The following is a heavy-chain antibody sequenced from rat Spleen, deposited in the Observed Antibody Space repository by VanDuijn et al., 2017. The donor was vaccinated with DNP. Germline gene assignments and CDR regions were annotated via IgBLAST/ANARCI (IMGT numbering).Heavy chain of an antibody. Sequence: EVQLVESGGGLVQPGRSLKLSCAASGFTFSGYWMYWIRQAPGKGLEWVATIFYAGTTTYYRGSVKGRFTISRDNANGTLYLQMDNLRSEDTATYYCTTGGHYFDYWGQGVVVTVSS. J-gene: IGHJ2*01. CDR3: TTGGHYFDY. CDR2: IFYAGTTT. V-gene: IGHV5S10*01. CDR1: GFTFSGYW.